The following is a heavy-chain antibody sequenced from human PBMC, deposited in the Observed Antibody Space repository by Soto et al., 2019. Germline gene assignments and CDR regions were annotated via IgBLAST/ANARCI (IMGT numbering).Heavy chain of an antibody. CDR2: ISSSGSTI. D-gene: IGHD3-9*01. Sequence: QVQLVESGGGLVKPGGSLRLSCAASGFTFSDYYMSWIRQAPGKGLEWVSYISSSGSTIYYADSVKGRFTISRDNAKNSLYLQMNRLRAEDTAVYYCASWYYDILTRKGGAFDIWGQGTMVTVSS. CDR1: GFTFSDYY. CDR3: ASWYYDILTRKGGAFDI. V-gene: IGHV3-11*01. J-gene: IGHJ3*02.